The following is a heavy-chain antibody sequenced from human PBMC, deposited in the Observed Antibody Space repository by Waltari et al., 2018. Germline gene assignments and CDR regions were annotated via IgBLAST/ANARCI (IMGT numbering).Heavy chain of an antibody. D-gene: IGHD1-26*01. Sequence: QMQLQQWGAGLLKPSETLSLTCAVYGGSLSGYYRTWIRQPPRTGPEWIGEINHGGRTNYNPSLKSRVTISVDKSNNQVSLKLTSMTAADTGVYYCVREQWEARSAFDLWGQGTMVTVSP. J-gene: IGHJ3*01. CDR1: GGSLSGYY. CDR2: INHGGRT. V-gene: IGHV4-34*01. CDR3: VREQWEARSAFDL.